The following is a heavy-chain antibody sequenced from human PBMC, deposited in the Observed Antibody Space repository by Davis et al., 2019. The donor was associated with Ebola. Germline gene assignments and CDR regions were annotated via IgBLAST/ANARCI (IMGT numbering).Heavy chain of an antibody. CDR1: GYTFTSYG. Sequence: ASVNVSCKASGYTFTSYGISWVRQAPGQGLEWMGWINAGNGNTKYSQKFQGRVTITRDTSASTAYMELSSLRSEDTAVYYCARGAGGMDVWGQGTTVTVSS. CDR3: ARGAGGMDV. CDR2: INAGNGNT. D-gene: IGHD1-14*01. J-gene: IGHJ6*02. V-gene: IGHV1-3*01.